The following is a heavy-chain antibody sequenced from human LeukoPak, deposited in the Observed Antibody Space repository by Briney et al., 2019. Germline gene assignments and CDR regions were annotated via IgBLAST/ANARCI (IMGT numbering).Heavy chain of an antibody. CDR2: ISYDGSNK. CDR1: GFSFSSYG. Sequence: GSLRLSCAASGFSFSSYGMSWVRQAPGKGLEWVAVISYDGSNKYYADSVKGRFTISRDNSKNTLYLQMNSLRAEDTAVYYCAKDQDVVVPAAMPDYWGQGTLVTVSS. D-gene: IGHD2-2*01. V-gene: IGHV3-30*18. J-gene: IGHJ4*02. CDR3: AKDQDVVVPAAMPDY.